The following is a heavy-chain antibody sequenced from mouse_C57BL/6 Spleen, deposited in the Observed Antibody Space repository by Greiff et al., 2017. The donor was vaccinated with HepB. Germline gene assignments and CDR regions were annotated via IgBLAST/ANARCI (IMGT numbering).Heavy chain of an antibody. V-gene: IGHV1-80*01. CDR1: GYAFSSYW. D-gene: IGHD1-1*01. CDR2: IYPGDGDT. Sequence: VQLQQSGAELVKPGASVKISCKASGYAFSSYWMNWVKQRPGKGLEWIGQIYPGDGDTNYNGKFKGKATLTADKSSSTAYMQLSSLTSEDSAVYFCARYGDYGSLYFDYCGQGTTLTVSS. J-gene: IGHJ2*01. CDR3: ARYGDYGSLYFDY.